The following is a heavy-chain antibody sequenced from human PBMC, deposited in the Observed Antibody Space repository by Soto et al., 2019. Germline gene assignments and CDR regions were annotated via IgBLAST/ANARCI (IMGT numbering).Heavy chain of an antibody. V-gene: IGHV4-4*07. J-gene: IGHJ5*02. CDR1: GGSISGYY. D-gene: IGHD6-13*01. CDR2: IYTSGTT. CDR3: ARDIAAAGMEDWFDP. Sequence: SETLSLTCTVSGGSISGYYWSWIRQPAGKGLEWLGRIYTSGTTNYNPSLKSRITMSVDTSKNQFSLKLGSVTVADTAVYYCARDIAAAGMEDWFDPWGQGTLVTVSS.